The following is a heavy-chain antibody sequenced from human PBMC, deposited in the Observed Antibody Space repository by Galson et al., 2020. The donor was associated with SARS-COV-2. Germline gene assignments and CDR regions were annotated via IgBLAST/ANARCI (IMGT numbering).Heavy chain of an antibody. D-gene: IGHD3-22*01. Sequence: HGESLKISCKTSGFKFTTYWIGWVRQMPGKGLEWMGIIWPGDSETRYSPSFQGHVTISVDKSISTAYLQWTSLKASDTAIYFCARPGPSSSGYPPYGGWFDLWGQGTLVTVS. CDR2: IWPGDSET. V-gene: IGHV5-51*01. CDR1: GFKFTTYW. J-gene: IGHJ4*02. CDR3: ARPGPSSSGYPPYGGWFDL.